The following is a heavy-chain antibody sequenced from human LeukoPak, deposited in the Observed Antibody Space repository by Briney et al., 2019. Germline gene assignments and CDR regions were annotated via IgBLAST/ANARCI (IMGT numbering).Heavy chain of an antibody. J-gene: IGHJ4*02. CDR3: AKDGSWSCTD. CDR2: IAHHGNNK. Sequence: GSLRLSCGASGFTFSSSAMHWVRQGPGKGLEWVAYIAHHGNNKYYADSVKGRFTIPRDNSKGSLYLQMNSLRADDTAVYYCAKDGSWSCTDWGQGTLVRVSS. D-gene: IGHD2-8*02. V-gene: IGHV3-30*02. CDR1: GFTFSSSA.